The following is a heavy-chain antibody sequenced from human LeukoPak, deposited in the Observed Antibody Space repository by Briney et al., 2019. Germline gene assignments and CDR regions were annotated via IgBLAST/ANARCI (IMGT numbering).Heavy chain of an antibody. J-gene: IGHJ4*02. Sequence: SETLSLTCTVFGDSVTGYFLNWVRQPPGKGLEWIVHIYKIGTTNYNPSLKSRLTISADTSKNQFSLQLRSVTAADTAVYCVIGVGWQPDYWGQGALVTVSS. CDR1: GDSVTGYF. V-gene: IGHV4-59*02. D-gene: IGHD2-15*01. CDR3: IGVGWQPDY. CDR2: IYKIGTT.